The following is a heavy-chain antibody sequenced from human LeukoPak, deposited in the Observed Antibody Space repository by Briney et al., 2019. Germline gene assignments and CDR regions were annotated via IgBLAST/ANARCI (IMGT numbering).Heavy chain of an antibody. D-gene: IGHD2-21*02. Sequence: GRSLRLSCAASGFTFSSYGMHWVRQAPGKGLEWVAVIWYDGSNKYYADSVKGRFTISRDNSKNTLYLQMNSLRAEDTAVYYCARGLVKGVTAIQYWGQGTLVTVSS. CDR1: GFTFSSYG. V-gene: IGHV3-33*01. J-gene: IGHJ4*02. CDR3: ARGLVKGVTAIQY. CDR2: IWYDGSNK.